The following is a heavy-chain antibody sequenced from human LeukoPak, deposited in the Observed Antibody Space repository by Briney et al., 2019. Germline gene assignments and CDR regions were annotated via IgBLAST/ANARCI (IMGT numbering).Heavy chain of an antibody. CDR2: ISSNGDIT. CDR3: ATVKRDCSGGTCYSYDY. CDR1: RFTFNTYA. D-gene: IGHD2-15*01. V-gene: IGHV3-23*01. Sequence: GGSLRLSCVASRFTFNTYAVNWVRQAPGKGPEWVSAISSNGDITYYADSVRGRFTISRDNSKNTVFLQMNSLRANDTAVYYCATVKRDCSGGTCYSYDYWGQGTLVTVSS. J-gene: IGHJ4*02.